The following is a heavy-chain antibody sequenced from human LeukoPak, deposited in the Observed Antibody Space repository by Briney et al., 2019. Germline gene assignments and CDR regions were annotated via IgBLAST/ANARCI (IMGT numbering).Heavy chain of an antibody. J-gene: IGHJ2*01. V-gene: IGHV4-59*01. D-gene: IGHD4-17*01. Sequence: SETLSLTCTVSGGSISSYYWSWIRQPPGKGLEWIGYIYYSGSTNYNPSLKSRVTISVDTSKNQFSLKLSSVTAAGTAVYYCARKRDYGDYRWYFDLWGRGTLVTVSS. CDR2: IYYSGST. CDR3: ARKRDYGDYRWYFDL. CDR1: GGSISSYY.